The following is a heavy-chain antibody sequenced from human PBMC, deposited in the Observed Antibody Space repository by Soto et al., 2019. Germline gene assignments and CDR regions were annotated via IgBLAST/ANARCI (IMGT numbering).Heavy chain of an antibody. CDR3: ARIYNYYGGNGAFDY. D-gene: IGHD4-17*01. CDR2: VHYSSRA. Sequence: QVQLQESGPGLVNPSETLSLTCTVSGGSISNYYWIWIQPPQGKGLDLIGYVHYSSRATYNPSLKSRVSISVETSKNQFSLNMSSVTAADTAVYYCARIYNYYGGNGAFDYWGQGTLVTVTS. J-gene: IGHJ4*02. CDR1: GGSISNYY. V-gene: IGHV4-59*01.